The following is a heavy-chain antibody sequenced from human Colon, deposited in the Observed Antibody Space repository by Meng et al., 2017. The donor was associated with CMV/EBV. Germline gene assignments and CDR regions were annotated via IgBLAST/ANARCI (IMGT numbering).Heavy chain of an antibody. V-gene: IGHV1-69*01. CDR1: GGPFNSNA. Sequence: SGGPFNSNAISWVRQATGQGLEWMGGIIPIFGTPKYAQKFQGRVTITADESTSTTYMELNSLTSDDTAVYYCARSPLPAALNWFDPWGQGTLVTVSS. J-gene: IGHJ5*02. D-gene: IGHD2-2*01. CDR2: IIPIFGTP. CDR3: ARSPLPAALNWFDP.